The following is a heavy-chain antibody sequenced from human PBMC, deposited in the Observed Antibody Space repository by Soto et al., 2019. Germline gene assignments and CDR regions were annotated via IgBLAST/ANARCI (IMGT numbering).Heavy chain of an antibody. CDR1: GYSFTSYW. D-gene: IGHD3-16*01. CDR2: IYPGDSDT. J-gene: IGHJ6*02. V-gene: IGHV5-51*01. Sequence: GESLKISCKGSGYSFTSYWIAWVRQMPGKGLEWMGIIYPGDSDTRYSPSFQGQVTISADKSINTAYLQWSSLKASDTAMYYFAISPYEYRYYYGMDVSGQGTTVTVSS. CDR3: AISPYEYRYYYGMDV.